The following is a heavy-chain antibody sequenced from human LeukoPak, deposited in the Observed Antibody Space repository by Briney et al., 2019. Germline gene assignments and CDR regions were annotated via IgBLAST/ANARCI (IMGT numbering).Heavy chain of an antibody. D-gene: IGHD3-10*01. CDR3: AKSNGYGLVDI. CDR2: IYHSGST. CDR1: GYSISSGYY. V-gene: IGHV4-38-2*02. J-gene: IGHJ3*02. Sequence: SETLSLTCTVSGYSISSGYYWGWIRQPPGKGLEWIGSIYHSGSTYYNPSLKSRVTISVDTSRSQFSLKLTSVTAADTAVYYCAKSNGYGLVDIWGQGTMVTVSS.